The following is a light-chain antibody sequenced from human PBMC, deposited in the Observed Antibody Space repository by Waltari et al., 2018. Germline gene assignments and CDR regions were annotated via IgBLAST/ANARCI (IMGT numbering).Light chain of an antibody. CDR3: QYYNNYELT. CDR2: GVS. J-gene: IGKJ4*01. CDR1: QRITNW. V-gene: IGKV1-5*03. Sequence: DIQMTQSPSTLSASVGDRVTITCRASQRITNWLAWYQQKPGMAPKLLIYGVSTLESGVPSRFSSSGSGAEFTLTISSLQPDDFATYYCQYYNNYELTFGGGTKVEIK.